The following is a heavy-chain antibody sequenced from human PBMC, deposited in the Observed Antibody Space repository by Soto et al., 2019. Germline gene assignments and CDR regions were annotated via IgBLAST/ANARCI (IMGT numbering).Heavy chain of an antibody. Sequence: QLQLQESGSGLVKPSQTLSLTCAVSGGSISSGGYSWSWIRQPPGKGREWIGYIYHSGSTCYNPPLTIRVTISVDRSKNQFSLKLSSVTAADTAVYYCARAGGLGAVAADYWGQGTLVTVSS. CDR3: ARAGGLGAVAADY. CDR1: GGSISSGGYS. J-gene: IGHJ4*02. CDR2: IYHSGST. V-gene: IGHV4-30-2*01. D-gene: IGHD6-19*01.